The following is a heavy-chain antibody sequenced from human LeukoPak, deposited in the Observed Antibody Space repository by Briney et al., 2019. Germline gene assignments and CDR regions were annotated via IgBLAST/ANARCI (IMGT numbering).Heavy chain of an antibody. J-gene: IGHJ5*02. CDR2: IYHSGST. CDR3: ARDLSGARSWYEPQFDP. D-gene: IGHD6-13*01. V-gene: IGHV4-39*07. CDR1: GGSISSSSYY. Sequence: PSETLSLTCTVSGGSISSSSYYWGWIRQPPGKGLEWIGSIYHSGSTYYNPSLKSRVTISVDTSKNQSSLKLSSVTAADTAVYYCARDLSGARSWYEPQFDPWGQGTLVTVSS.